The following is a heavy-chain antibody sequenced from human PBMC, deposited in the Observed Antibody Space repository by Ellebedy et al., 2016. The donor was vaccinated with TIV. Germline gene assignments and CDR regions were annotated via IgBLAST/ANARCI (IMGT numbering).Heavy chain of an antibody. CDR3: ARLLGEMGNYHGMDV. V-gene: IGHV3-23*01. CDR1: GFTFRNSW. J-gene: IGHJ6*02. CDR2: ISGSGGST. Sequence: PGGSLRLSCAASGFTFRNSWMFWVRQAPGKGLEWVSTISGSGGSTRYADSVKGRFTISRDNSKNTLYLQMNSLRGEDTAVYYCARLLGEMGNYHGMDVWGQGTTVTVSS. D-gene: IGHD3-10*01.